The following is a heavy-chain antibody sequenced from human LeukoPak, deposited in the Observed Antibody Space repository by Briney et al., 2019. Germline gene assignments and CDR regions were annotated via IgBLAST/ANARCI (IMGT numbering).Heavy chain of an antibody. V-gene: IGHV3-21*01. CDR1: GFTFSSYR. J-gene: IGHJ4*02. CDR3: ARDGSSFDY. CDR2: IGSSSIYI. Sequence: PGGSLRLSCAASGFTFSSYRMNWVRQAPGKGLEWVSSIGSSSIYIYYADSLKGRFTISRDNDKNSLYLQMNNLRAEDTAVYYCARDGSSFDYWGQGALVTVS. D-gene: IGHD2-15*01.